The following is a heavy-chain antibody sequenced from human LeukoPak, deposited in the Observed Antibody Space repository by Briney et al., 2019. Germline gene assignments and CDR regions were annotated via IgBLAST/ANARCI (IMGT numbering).Heavy chain of an antibody. D-gene: IGHD1-14*01. V-gene: IGHV1-18*01. CDR1: GYTFTSYG. Sequence: ASVKVSCKASGYTFTSYGISWVRQAPGQGLEWTGWISAYNGNTNYAQKLQGRVTMTTDTSTSTAYMELRSLRSDDTAVYYCARVDPTGNWFDPWGQGTLVTVSS. CDR3: ARVDPTGNWFDP. J-gene: IGHJ5*02. CDR2: ISAYNGNT.